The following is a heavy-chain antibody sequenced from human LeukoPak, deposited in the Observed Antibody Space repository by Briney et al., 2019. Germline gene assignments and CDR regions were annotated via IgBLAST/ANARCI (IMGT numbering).Heavy chain of an antibody. Sequence: SETLSLTCTVSGDFISRYYWSWIRQSPGKGLEWIGYVYDRGGTNYNPSLKSRAIISADTSKNQFSLKVTSVTAADTAVYYCARASDSGDWHLGYWGQGTLVTVSS. CDR2: VYDRGGT. CDR1: GDFISRYY. CDR3: ARASDSGDWHLGY. J-gene: IGHJ4*02. D-gene: IGHD2-21*02. V-gene: IGHV4-59*01.